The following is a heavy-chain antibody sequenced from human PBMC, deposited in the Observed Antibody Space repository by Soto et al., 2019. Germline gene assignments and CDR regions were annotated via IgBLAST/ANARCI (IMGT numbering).Heavy chain of an antibody. J-gene: IGHJ6*02. V-gene: IGHV5-51*01. D-gene: IGHD5-12*01. CDR2: IYTCDSDT. Sequence: PGESLTISVTCSGYSFTRYWIGGVRLVPGKGLEWMGIIYTCDSDTRYSPSFQGQVTISADKSISTAYLQWSSLKASDTAMYYCARLKAVVTIHYYYYYGMDVWGQGTTVTVSS. CDR3: ARLKAVVTIHYYYYYGMDV. CDR1: GYSFTRYW.